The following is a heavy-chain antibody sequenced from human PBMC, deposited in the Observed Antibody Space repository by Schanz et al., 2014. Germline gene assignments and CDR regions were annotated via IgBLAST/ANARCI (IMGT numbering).Heavy chain of an antibody. CDR2: LSEGGGST. V-gene: IGHV3-23*04. D-gene: IGHD3-10*01. CDR1: TFTFSSDW. Sequence: EVQLAESGGGLVQPGGSLRLSCAASTFTFSSDWMSWVRQAPGKGLEWVSALSEGGGSTYYADSVKGRFTISRDNSKNSLYLQMNSLRAEDTAVYYCAKGRFGELSAFDIWGQGTMVTVSS. J-gene: IGHJ3*02. CDR3: AKGRFGELSAFDI.